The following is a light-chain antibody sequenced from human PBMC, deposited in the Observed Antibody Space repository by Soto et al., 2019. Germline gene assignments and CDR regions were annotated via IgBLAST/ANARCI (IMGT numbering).Light chain of an antibody. V-gene: IGKV1-39*01. CDR3: QQSFTSPQT. J-gene: IGKJ1*01. CDR1: QSIGGY. Sequence: DLQMTQSPSSLSASVGDRLTITCRTSQSIGGYLNWYQQKLGKAPKLLIYTTFNLQSGVQSRFSGSGSGTDFTLTINALEPEDFATYYCQQSFTSPQTFGQGTKVEIK. CDR2: TTF.